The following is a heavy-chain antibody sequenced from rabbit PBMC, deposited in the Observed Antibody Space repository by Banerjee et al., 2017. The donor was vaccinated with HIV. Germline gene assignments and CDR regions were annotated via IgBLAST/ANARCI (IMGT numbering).Heavy chain of an antibody. D-gene: IGHD4-2*01. V-gene: IGHV1S40*01. CDR1: GFSFSSSYY. CDR3: ARGYAGANGWGYPYFNL. Sequence: QSLEESGGDLVKPGASLTLTCTASGFSFSSSYYMCWVRQAPGKGLEWIACIYAGSSGSTYYASWAKGRFTISKTSSTTVTLQMTSLTAADTATYFCARGYAGANGWGYPYFNLWGPAPWSPS. J-gene: IGHJ4*01. CDR2: IYAGSSGST.